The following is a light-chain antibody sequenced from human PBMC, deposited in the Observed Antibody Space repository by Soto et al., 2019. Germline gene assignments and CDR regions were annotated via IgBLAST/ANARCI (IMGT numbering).Light chain of an antibody. CDR1: QTISNY. CDR2: AAS. CDR3: QQSLNTPQT. V-gene: IGKV1-39*01. J-gene: IGKJ1*01. Sequence: DIQMTQSPSSLSASVGDTVTLTCRSSQTISNYLNWYQQQPGKAPKLLIYAASSLQSGVPSRFSGSGSGTDFTLTISSLQPEDFATYYCQQSLNTPQTFGQGTKVHIK.